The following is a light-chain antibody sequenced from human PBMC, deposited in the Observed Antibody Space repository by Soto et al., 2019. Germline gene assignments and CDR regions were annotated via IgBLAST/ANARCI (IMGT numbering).Light chain of an antibody. V-gene: IGKV1-39*01. CDR3: QQSYNTPLT. J-gene: IGKJ1*01. CDR1: ETIGTY. CDR2: DAS. Sequence: IEVTQSPSSLAASLGDRGTITWRASETIGTYVKWYRQKSGAAPELLIYDASRLQSGVPSRFRGGASGTDFTLTISSLQLDDFANYYCQQSYNTPLTFGQGTKVEI.